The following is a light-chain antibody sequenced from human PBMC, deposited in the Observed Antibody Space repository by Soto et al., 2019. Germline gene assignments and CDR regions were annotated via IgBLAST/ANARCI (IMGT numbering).Light chain of an antibody. Sequence: QPVLTQSPSASASLGASVKLTCTLSSGHSSYAIAWHQQQPEKGPRYLMKLNSDGSHSKGDGIPDRCSGSSSGAERYLTISSLQSEAEAYYYCQTWGTGIQVFGGGTKLTVL. V-gene: IGLV4-69*01. J-gene: IGLJ3*02. CDR3: QTWGTGIQV. CDR1: SGHSSYA. CDR2: LNSDGSH.